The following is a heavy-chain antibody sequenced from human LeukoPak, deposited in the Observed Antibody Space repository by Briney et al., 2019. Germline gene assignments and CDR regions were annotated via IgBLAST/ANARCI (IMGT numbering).Heavy chain of an antibody. Sequence: PGGALRLSCAASGLTFSKDWMLWVGQAAGKGLESVSRINTDGTVTTYVDSVKGRFTLFRDNAENTMFLQMNSVRDKGTVVYYVATKPWLAPPPYSWGQGTHVAVSS. J-gene: IGHJ4*02. V-gene: IGHV3-74*01. CDR2: INTDGTVT. CDR1: GLTFSKDW. CDR3: ATKPWLAPPPYS. D-gene: IGHD6-19*01.